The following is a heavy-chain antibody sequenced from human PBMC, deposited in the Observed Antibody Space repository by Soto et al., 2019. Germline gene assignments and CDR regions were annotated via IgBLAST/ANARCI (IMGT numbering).Heavy chain of an antibody. CDR3: ARHASYYVSSGYFGTY. J-gene: IGHJ4*02. CDR2: INPSDSHT. CDR1: GYTFTNHW. V-gene: IGHV5-10-1*01. Sequence: PGESLKISGQGSGYTFTNHWITWVRQMPGKGLEWMGRINPSDSHTNYSPSFQGHVTMSVDKSISTAYLQWSSLKASDTAMYYCARHASYYVSSGYFGTYWGQGTLVTVSS. D-gene: IGHD3-22*01.